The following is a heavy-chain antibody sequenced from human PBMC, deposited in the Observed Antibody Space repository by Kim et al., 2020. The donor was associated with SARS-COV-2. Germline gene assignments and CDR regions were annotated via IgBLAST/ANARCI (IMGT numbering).Heavy chain of an antibody. CDR3: ARELSTWPNWFDP. J-gene: IGHJ5*02. V-gene: IGHV4-59*01. Sequence: NYNPSRKGRVTISLDRSKTQFSLKLNSVTAADTAVYYCARELSTWPNWFDPWGPGALVTVSS.